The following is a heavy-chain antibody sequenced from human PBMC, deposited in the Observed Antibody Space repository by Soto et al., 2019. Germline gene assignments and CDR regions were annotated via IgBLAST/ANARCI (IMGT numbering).Heavy chain of an antibody. CDR2: IYPGDSDT. Sequence: DSLKITCKGSGYSFTSYWIGWVRQMPGKGLEWMGIIYPGDSDTGYSPSFQGQVTISADKSISTAYLQWSSLKASDTAMYYCARRGGYCSSTSCSGPQFDPWGQGTLVTVSS. V-gene: IGHV5-51*01. CDR3: ARRGGYCSSTSCSGPQFDP. D-gene: IGHD2-2*01. CDR1: GYSFTSYW. J-gene: IGHJ5*02.